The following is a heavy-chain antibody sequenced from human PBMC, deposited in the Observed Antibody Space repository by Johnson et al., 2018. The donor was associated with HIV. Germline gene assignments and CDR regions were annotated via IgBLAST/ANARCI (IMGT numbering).Heavy chain of an antibody. CDR3: AKDIGAGADPMYALDI. J-gene: IGHJ3*02. CDR1: GFTVSSNY. Sequence: VQLVESGGGLIQPGGSLRLSCAASGFTVSSNYMSWVRKAPGKGLEWVSVIYSGGSTYYADSVKGRFTISRDNSKNTLYLQMNSLRAEDTALYYCAKDIGAGADPMYALDIWGQGTMVTVSS. CDR2: IYSGGST. D-gene: IGHD5-12*01. V-gene: IGHV3-53*01.